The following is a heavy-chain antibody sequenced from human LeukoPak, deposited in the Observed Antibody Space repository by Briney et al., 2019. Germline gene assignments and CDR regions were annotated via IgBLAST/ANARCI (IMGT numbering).Heavy chain of an antibody. CDR3: ARVAVFGVVSL. V-gene: IGHV4-59*08. Sequence: SETLSLTCTVSGGSISSFHWSWIRQPPGKGLDWIGYIYYSGSTNYNPSLKGRVTISVDTSKNQFSLRLSSVTAADTAVYYCARVAVFGVVSLWGQGTLVTVSS. CDR1: GGSISSFH. D-gene: IGHD3-3*01. CDR2: IYYSGST. J-gene: IGHJ4*02.